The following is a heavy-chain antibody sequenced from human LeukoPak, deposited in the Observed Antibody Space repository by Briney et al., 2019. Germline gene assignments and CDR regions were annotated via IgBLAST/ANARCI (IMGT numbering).Heavy chain of an antibody. CDR2: ISSNGNAI. D-gene: IGHD3-10*01. V-gene: IGHV3-48*03. CDR3: ASTPRFLGSGPFYSSDI. J-gene: IGHJ3*02. Sequence: GGSLRLSCVGSGISFHHYEMNWVRQAPGKGLEWLSFISSNGNAIHYADSVRGRFTISRDNARSSLFLQMNSLRPEDTAVYFCASTPRFLGSGPFYSSDIWGQGTLVTVSS. CDR1: GISFHHYE.